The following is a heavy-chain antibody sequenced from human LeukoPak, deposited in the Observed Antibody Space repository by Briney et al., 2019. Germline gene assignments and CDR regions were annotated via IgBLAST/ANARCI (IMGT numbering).Heavy chain of an antibody. CDR3: ARLGGDTYYFGSASYPNWYFDL. D-gene: IGHD3-10*01. V-gene: IGHV5-51*01. J-gene: IGHJ2*01. CDR2: IYPDDSDT. CDR1: GYTFTSYW. Sequence: PGESLKISCQASGYTFTSYWIGWVRQMPGKGLECMGIIYPDDSDTTYSPSFQGQVTISADKSFSTAYLQWSSLKALDTAIYYCARLGGDTYYFGSASYPNWYFDLWGRGTLVTVSS.